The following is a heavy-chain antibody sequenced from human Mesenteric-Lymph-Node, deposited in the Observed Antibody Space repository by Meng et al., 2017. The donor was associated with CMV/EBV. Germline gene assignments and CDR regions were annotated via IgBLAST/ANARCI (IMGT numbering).Heavy chain of an antibody. J-gene: IGHJ4*02. CDR3: ARDPYGSGSSALDH. D-gene: IGHD3-10*01. V-gene: IGHV1-46*02. Sequence: SGYTFNTYYIHWVRQAPGQGLEWMGIINPDGGSTTYTQKMQGRVAMTSDTSTSTVYINLSSLRPDDTAVYYCARDPYGSGSSALDHWGQGALVTVSS. CDR2: INPDGGST. CDR1: GYTFNTYY.